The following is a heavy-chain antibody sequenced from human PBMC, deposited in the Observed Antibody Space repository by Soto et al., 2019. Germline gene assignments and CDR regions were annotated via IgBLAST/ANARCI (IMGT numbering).Heavy chain of an antibody. V-gene: IGHV6-1*01. CDR2: TYYRSKWYN. CDR1: GDSVSSNSAA. J-gene: IGHJ6*03. D-gene: IGHD2-21*01. Sequence: KQSQTLSLTCAISGDSVSSNSAAWNWIRQSPSRGLEWLGRTYYRSKWYNDYAVSVKSRITINPDTSKNQFSLQLNSVTPEDTAVYYCARDFSEDVFSYYYYMDVWGKGTTVTVSS. CDR3: ARDFSEDVFSYYYYMDV.